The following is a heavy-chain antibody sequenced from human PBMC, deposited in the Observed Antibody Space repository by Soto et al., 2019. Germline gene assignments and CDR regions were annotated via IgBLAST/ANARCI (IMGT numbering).Heavy chain of an antibody. D-gene: IGHD4-4*01. J-gene: IGHJ4*02. CDR3: AKDRQYPRDYFHY. V-gene: IGHV3-23*01. CDR1: GFTFSNYA. Sequence: EVQLLESGGGSVQPGGSLRLSCSASGFTFSNYAMSWVRQAPGKGLEWVASISGSGRSTNYADSVKGRFTISRDNSKNTVFLQMDSLRAEDTAVYYCAKDRQYPRDYFHYWGQGTLVTVSS. CDR2: ISGSGRST.